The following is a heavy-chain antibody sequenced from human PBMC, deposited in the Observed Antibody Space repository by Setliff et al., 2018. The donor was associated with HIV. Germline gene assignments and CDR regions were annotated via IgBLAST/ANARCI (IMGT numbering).Heavy chain of an antibody. J-gene: IGHJ4*02. Sequence: LSLTCAVSGYSTSSGYYWGRIRQPPGKGLEWIGNIFYSGSTNNNPSLKSRVSISVDTSKNQFSLKLRSVTAADTAVYYCARFGGTYSSNYFDFWGQGTLVTVSS. CDR2: IFYSGST. CDR1: GYSTSSGYY. D-gene: IGHD1-26*01. V-gene: IGHV4-38-2*01. CDR3: ARFGGTYSSNYFDF.